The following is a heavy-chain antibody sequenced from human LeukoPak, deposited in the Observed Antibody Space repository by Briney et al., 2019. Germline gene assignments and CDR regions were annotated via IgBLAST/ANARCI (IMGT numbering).Heavy chain of an antibody. CDR1: DYSISNAYY. D-gene: IGHD2/OR15-2a*01. V-gene: IGHV4-38-2*01. Sequence: SETLSLTCAVSDYSISNAYYWGWIRQPPGKGLEWIGSISHGGSTHYNASLKSRVTISLGASKKQFSLRLSSVTAADTAVYYCARQADVPSSIGYFDFWGQGAPVTVSS. CDR2: ISHGGST. CDR3: ARQADVPSSIGYFDF. J-gene: IGHJ4*02.